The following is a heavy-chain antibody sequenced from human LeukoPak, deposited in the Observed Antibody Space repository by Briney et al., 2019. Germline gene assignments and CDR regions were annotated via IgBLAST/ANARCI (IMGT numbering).Heavy chain of an antibody. CDR2: ISSSSSYI. CDR3: ARESGYSSGSDY. CDR1: GFTFSDYY. D-gene: IGHD6-19*01. V-gene: IGHV3-21*01. Sequence: GGSLRLSCAASGFTFSDYYMNWVRQAPGKGLEWVSSISSSSSYIYYADSVKGRFTISRDNAKNSLYLQMNSLRAEDTAVYYCARESGYSSGSDYWGQGTLVTVSS. J-gene: IGHJ4*02.